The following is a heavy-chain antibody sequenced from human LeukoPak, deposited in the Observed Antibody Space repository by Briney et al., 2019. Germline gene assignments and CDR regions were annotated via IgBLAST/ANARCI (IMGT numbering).Heavy chain of an antibody. CDR2: ISGSGGST. Sequence: PGGSLRLSCAASGFTFSSYAMSWVRQAPGKGLEWVSAISGSGGSTYYADSVKGRFTISRDNSKNTLYLQMNSLKSEDTAVYYCVTEVSGSFPTWGQGTLVTVSS. CDR3: VTEVSGSFPT. V-gene: IGHV3-23*01. D-gene: IGHD1-26*01. CDR1: GFTFSSYA. J-gene: IGHJ4*02.